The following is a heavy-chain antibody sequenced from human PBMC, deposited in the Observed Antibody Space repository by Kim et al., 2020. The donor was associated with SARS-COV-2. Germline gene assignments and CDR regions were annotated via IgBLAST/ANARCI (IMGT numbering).Heavy chain of an antibody. J-gene: IGHJ4*02. CDR2: ITYDGSNK. CDR1: GFTFSSYA. Sequence: GGSLRLSCAASGFTFSSYAMHWVRQAPGKGLEWVAVITYDGSNKYYADSVKGRFTISRDNSKNTLYLQMNSLRAEDTAVYYCARVGGHSSGNYFDYWGQG. CDR3: ARVGGHSSGNYFDY. V-gene: IGHV3-30*04. D-gene: IGHD6-19*01.